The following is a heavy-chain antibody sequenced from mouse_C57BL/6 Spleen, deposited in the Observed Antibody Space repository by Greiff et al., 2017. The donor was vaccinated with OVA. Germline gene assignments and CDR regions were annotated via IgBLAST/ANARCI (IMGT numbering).Heavy chain of an antibody. D-gene: IGHD3-2*02. CDR1: GYSITSGYY. CDR3: ARVGTAQAWFAY. V-gene: IGHV3-6*01. J-gene: IGHJ3*01. CDR2: ISYDGSN. Sequence: EVQRVESGPGLVKPSPSLSLTCSVTGYSITSGYYWNWIRQLPGNKLEWMGYISYDGSNNYNPSLKNRISLTRDTSKNQFILTLKSVTTEDTAAYACARVGTAQAWFAYWGQGTLVTVSA.